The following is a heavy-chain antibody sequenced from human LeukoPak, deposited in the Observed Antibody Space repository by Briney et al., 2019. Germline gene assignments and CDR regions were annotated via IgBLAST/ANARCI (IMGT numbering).Heavy chain of an antibody. CDR3: AKDHYLYYYDNSGLDI. Sequence: SETLSLICTVSGGSISSSSYYWGWIRQPPGKGLKWIGNIYYTGSTYYNPSLKSRVTMSLDTSKNQFSLKLSSVTAADTAVYYCAKDHYLYYYDNSGLDIWGQGTMVTVSS. D-gene: IGHD3-22*01. J-gene: IGHJ3*02. CDR2: IYYTGST. V-gene: IGHV4-39*07. CDR1: GGSISSSSYY.